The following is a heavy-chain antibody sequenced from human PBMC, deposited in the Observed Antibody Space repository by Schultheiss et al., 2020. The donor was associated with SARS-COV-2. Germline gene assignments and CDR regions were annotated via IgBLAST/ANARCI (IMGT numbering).Heavy chain of an antibody. CDR1: GFSLSTSGVG. Sequence: SGPTLVKPTQTLTLTCTFSGFSLSTSGVGVGWIRQPPGKALEWLALIDWDDDKYYSTSLKTRLTISKDTSKNQVVLTMTNMDPVDTATYYCARIPYGGNSGPFDYWGQGTLVTVSS. J-gene: IGHJ4*02. CDR3: ARIPYGGNSGPFDY. CDR2: IDWDDDK. D-gene: IGHD4-23*01. V-gene: IGHV2-70*01.